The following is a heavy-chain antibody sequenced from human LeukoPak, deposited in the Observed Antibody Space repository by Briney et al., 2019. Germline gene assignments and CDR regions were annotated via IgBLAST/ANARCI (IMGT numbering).Heavy chain of an antibody. V-gene: IGHV3-23*01. CDR1: GFTFSSYA. CDR2: ISGSGSHT. Sequence: GGSLRLSCAASGFTFSSYAMSWVRQAPGKGLEWVSSISGSGSHTYYANSVKGRFTISRDNPKNTLYPQMNSLRAEDTAVYYCAKESGASYYGSGGDSWGQGTLVTVSS. D-gene: IGHD3-10*01. CDR3: AKESGASYYGSGGDS. J-gene: IGHJ4*02.